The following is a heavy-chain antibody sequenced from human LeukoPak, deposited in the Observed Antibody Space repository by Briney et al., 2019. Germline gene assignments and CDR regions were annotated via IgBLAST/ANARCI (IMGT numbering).Heavy chain of an antibody. CDR3: VGLEFEHQVFSEIFH. CDR2: INTYGSTT. Sequence: GGSLRLLCTASGFPLRPCRVHWLPEAPGKGLLWVSGINTYGSTTLYADSEKRRLTISRDNAKDTLYLQMNSLSAEDTAVFSWVGLEFEHQVFSEIFHWGQGTLVAVSS. D-gene: IGHD3-3*01. CDR1: GFPLRPCR. V-gene: IGHV3-74*01. J-gene: IGHJ4*02.